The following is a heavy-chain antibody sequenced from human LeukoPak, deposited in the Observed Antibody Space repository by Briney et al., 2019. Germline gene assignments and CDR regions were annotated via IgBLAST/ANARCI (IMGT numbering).Heavy chain of an antibody. CDR2: IYTSGST. Sequence: SETLSLTCTGSGCSISSYYWSWIRQPAGKGLEWIGRIYTSGSTNYNPSLKSRVTISVDKSKNQFSLKLSSVTAADTAVYYCARSRADDYMPRDWGQGTLVTVSS. CDR1: GCSISSYY. V-gene: IGHV4-4*07. D-gene: IGHD4-11*01. CDR3: ARSRADDYMPRD. J-gene: IGHJ4*02.